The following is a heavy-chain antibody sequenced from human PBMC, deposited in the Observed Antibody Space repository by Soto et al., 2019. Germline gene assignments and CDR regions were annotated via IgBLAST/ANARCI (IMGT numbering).Heavy chain of an antibody. CDR2: IYYSGST. J-gene: IGHJ3*02. CDR3: ARQSDGYNNAFDI. Sequence: SETLSLTCTVSGGSISSYYWSWIRQPPGKGLEWIGYIYYSGSTNYNPSLKSRVTISVDTSKNQFSLKLSSVTAADTAVYYCARQSDGYNNAFDIWGQGTMVTVSS. CDR1: GGSISSYY. D-gene: IGHD2-21*01. V-gene: IGHV4-59*01.